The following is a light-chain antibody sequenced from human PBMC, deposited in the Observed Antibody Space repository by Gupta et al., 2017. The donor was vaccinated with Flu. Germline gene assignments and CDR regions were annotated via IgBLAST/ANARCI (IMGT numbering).Light chain of an antibody. CDR3: QQYGSSPFT. CDR2: GAS. V-gene: IGKV3-20*01. J-gene: IGKJ3*01. CDR1: QSVSSSY. Sequence: EIVLTQSPGTLSLSPGESATLSCRASQSVSSSYVAWYQQKPGQAPRLLIYGASSRATGIPHMFSGSGSGTDFTLTISRLEPEDFAVYYCQQYGSSPFTFGPGTKVDIK.